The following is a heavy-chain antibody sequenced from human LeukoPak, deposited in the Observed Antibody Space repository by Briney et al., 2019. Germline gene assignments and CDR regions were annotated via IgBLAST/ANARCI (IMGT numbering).Heavy chain of an antibody. CDR2: IKHSGST. CDR1: GGSFSGYY. J-gene: IGHJ3*02. V-gene: IGHV4-34*01. Sequence: PSETLSLTCAVYGGSFSGYYWSWIRQPPGKGLEWIGEIKHSGSTNYNPSLKSRVTISVDTSKSQFALKLSSVTAADTAVYYCARGGGLSMIWGQGTMVTVSS. D-gene: IGHD2/OR15-2a*01. CDR3: ARGGGLSMI.